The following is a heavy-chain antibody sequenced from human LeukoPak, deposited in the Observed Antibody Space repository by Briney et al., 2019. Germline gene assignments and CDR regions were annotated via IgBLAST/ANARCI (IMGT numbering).Heavy chain of an antibody. J-gene: IGHJ4*02. CDR2: ISAYNGNT. CDR3: ARPKYSGYEVGYFDY. D-gene: IGHD5-12*01. V-gene: IGHV1-18*01. CDR1: GYTFTSYG. Sequence: GASVKVSCKASGYTFTSYGISWVRQAPGQGLEWMGWISAYNGNTNYAQKLQGRVTMTTDTSTSTAYMELRSLRSDDTAVYYCARPKYSGYEVGYFDYWGQVTLVTVST.